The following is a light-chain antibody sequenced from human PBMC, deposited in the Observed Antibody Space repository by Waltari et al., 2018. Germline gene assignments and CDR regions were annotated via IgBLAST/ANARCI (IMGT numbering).Light chain of an antibody. V-gene: IGLV2-23*02. J-gene: IGLJ2*01. CDR3: FSYAGSNSFA. Sequence: QSALTQPASVSGSPGQSIPVSCIGTSNDIGSYTFVSWFQKHPGRAPKLMIYDVSERPLGVSNRFSGSKSGNTASLTISGLQAEDEADYYCFSYAGSNSFAFGGGTRVTVL. CDR1: SNDIGSYTF. CDR2: DVS.